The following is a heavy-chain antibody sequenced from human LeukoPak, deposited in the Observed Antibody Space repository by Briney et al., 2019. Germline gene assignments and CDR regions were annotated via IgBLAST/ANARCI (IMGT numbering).Heavy chain of an antibody. CDR1: GGSISSGDYY. D-gene: IGHD6-13*01. CDR3: VSTRSSWLDNWFDP. V-gene: IGHV4-30-4*08. CDR2: IYYSGST. J-gene: IGHJ5*02. Sequence: SQTLSLTCTVSGGSISSGDYYWSWIRQPPGKDLEWIRYIYYSGSTYYNPSLKSRVTISVDTSKNQFSLKLSSVTAADTAVYYCVSTRSSWLDNWFDPWGQGTLVTVSS.